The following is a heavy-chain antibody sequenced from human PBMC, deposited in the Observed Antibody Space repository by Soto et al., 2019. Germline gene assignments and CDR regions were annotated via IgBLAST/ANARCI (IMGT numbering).Heavy chain of an antibody. J-gene: IGHJ2*01. V-gene: IGHV1-18*01. Sequence: QVQLVQSGGEVKNPGASVKVSCKASGYTFSNYGISWVRQAPGQGLEWMGWINGYNGDANYAQNLQGRVTVTTDTSTNTVYMEVRSLTFDDTAVYYCARDLRSTDYYFDLWGRGTLVIVSS. CDR2: INGYNGDA. D-gene: IGHD2-2*01. CDR1: GYTFSNYG. CDR3: ARDLRSTDYYFDL.